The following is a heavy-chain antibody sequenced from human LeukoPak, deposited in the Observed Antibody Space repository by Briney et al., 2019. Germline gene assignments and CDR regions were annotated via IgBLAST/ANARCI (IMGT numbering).Heavy chain of an antibody. V-gene: IGHV3-21*04. CDR2: ITSVSSYK. CDR1: GFTFSNYA. D-gene: IGHD5-12*01. Sequence: KAGGSLRLSCKASGFTFSNYAMNWVRQAPGKGLEWVSSITSVSSYKYYAGSVKGRFTISRDNSKDTLYLQMNSLRAEDTAVYYCARNENSGWGYFDYWGQGTLVTVSS. CDR3: ARNENSGWGYFDY. J-gene: IGHJ4*02.